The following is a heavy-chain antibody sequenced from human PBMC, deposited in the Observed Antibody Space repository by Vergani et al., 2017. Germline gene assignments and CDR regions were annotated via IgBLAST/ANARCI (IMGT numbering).Heavy chain of an antibody. CDR1: GFSLSENA. J-gene: IGHJ6*03. CDR3: AKAGSVTSGSLQYNFYMDV. V-gene: IGHV3-23*04. Sequence: EVQLVESGGRLVQPGGSLRLSCAASGFSLSENAMAWVRQSPGKGLEWVAAIGGRGDRTEYADSVKGRFTISRDNSKNTLDLQMNSLRTQDTAVYYCAKAGSVTSGSLQYNFYMDVWGKGTTVTVS. D-gene: IGHD3-10*01. CDR2: IGGRGDRT.